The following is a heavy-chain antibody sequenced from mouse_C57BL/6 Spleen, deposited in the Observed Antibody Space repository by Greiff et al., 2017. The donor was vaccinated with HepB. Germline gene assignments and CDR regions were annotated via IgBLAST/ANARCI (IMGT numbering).Heavy chain of an antibody. CDR1: GYTFTSYW. J-gene: IGHJ4*01. V-gene: IGHV1-55*01. D-gene: IGHD1-1*01. CDR3: ARRVTTVGYYAMDY. CDR2: IYPGSGST. Sequence: QVQLKQPGAELVKPGASVKMSCKASGYTFTSYWITWVKQRPGQGLEWIGDIYPGSGSTNYNEKFKSKATLTVDTSSSTAYMQRSSLTSEDSAVYYCARRVTTVGYYAMDYWGQGTSVTVSS.